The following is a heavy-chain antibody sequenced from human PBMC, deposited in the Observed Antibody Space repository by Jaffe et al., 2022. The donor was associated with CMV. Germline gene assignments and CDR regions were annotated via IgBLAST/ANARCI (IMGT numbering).Heavy chain of an antibody. D-gene: IGHD6-13*01. CDR3: AASLTKYSSSWLNWFDP. CDR2: IYYSGST. Sequence: QVQLQESGPGLVKPSETLSLTCTVSGGSISSYYWSWIRQPPGKGLEWIGYIYYSGSTNYNPSLKSRVTISVDTSKNQFSLKLSSVTAADTAVYYCAASLTKYSSSWLNWFDPWGQGTLVTVSS. CDR1: GGSISSYY. V-gene: IGHV4-59*08. J-gene: IGHJ5*02.